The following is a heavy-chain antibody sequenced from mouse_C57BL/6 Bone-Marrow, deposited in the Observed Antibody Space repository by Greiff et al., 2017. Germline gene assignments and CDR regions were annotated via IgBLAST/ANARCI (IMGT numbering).Heavy chain of an antibody. CDR3: GAVPFDY. CDR2: IDPSDSYT. V-gene: IGHV1-50*01. J-gene: IGHJ2*01. CDR1: GYTFTSYW. Sequence: VKLQQPGAELVKPGASVKLSCKASGYTFTSYWMQWVKQRPGQGLEWIGEIDPSDSYTNYNQKFKGKATLTVDTSSSTAYMQLSSLTSEDSAVYYCGAVPFDYWGQGTTLTDSS.